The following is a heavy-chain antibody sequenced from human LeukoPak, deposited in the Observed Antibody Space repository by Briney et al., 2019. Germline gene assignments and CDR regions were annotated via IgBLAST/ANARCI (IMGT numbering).Heavy chain of an antibody. J-gene: IGHJ6*02. D-gene: IGHD5-12*01. CDR2: IYTSGST. CDR1: GGSISSYH. CDR3: AREGPSGYDSYYYYGMDV. V-gene: IGHV4-4*07. Sequence: SETLSLTCTVSGGSISSYHWSCIRHPTGKALEWIGRIYTSGSTIYNPSLKSRVTMSVDTSKNQFSLKLSSVSAADTAVYYCAREGPSGYDSYYYYGMDVWGQGTTVTVSS.